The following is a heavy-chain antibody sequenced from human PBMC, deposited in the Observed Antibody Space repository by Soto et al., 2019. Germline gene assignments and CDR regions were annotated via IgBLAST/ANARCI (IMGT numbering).Heavy chain of an antibody. CDR1: GFTFSSYS. V-gene: IGHV3-48*01. J-gene: IGHJ4*02. D-gene: IGHD3-10*01. CDR3: ARGHYTSGREAGDY. CDR2: ISSSSSTI. Sequence: EVQLVESGGGLVQPGGSLRLSCAASGFTFSSYSMNWVRQAPGKGLEWVSYISSSSSTIYYADSVKGRFTISRDNAKDSLYLQMNGLRAEDTAVYYCARGHYTSGREAGDYWGQGTLVTVSS.